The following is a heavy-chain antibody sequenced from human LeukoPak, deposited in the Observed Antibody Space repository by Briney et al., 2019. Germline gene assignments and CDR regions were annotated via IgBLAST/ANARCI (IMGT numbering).Heavy chain of an antibody. CDR3: ARDCGGDCYRTDAFDI. D-gene: IGHD2-21*02. V-gene: IGHV1-8*01. J-gene: IGHJ3*02. Sequence: ASVKVSCKASGYTFTSYDINWVRQATGQGLEWMGWMNPNSGNTGYAQKFQGRVTMTRNTSISTAYMELSSLRSEDTAVYYCARDCGGDCYRTDAFDIWGQGTMVTVSS. CDR1: GYTFTSYD. CDR2: MNPNSGNT.